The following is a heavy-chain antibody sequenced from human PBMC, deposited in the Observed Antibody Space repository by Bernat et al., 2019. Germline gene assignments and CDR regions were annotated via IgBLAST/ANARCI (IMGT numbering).Heavy chain of an antibody. CDR2: ISGSGGST. CDR1: GFTFSSYA. CDR3: AKDGGRIWGSYRGNWFDP. D-gene: IGHD3-16*02. Sequence: EVQLLESGGGLVQPGGSLRLSCAASGFTFSSYAMSWVRQAPGKGLEWVSAISGSGGSTSYADSGKGRFTISRDNSKNTLYLQMNSLRAEDTAVYYCAKDGGRIWGSYRGNWFDPWGQGTLVTVSS. V-gene: IGHV3-23*01. J-gene: IGHJ5*02.